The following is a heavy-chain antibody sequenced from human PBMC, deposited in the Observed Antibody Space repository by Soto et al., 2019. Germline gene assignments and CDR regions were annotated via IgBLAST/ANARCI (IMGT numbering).Heavy chain of an antibody. V-gene: IGHV5-10-1*01. CDR1: GYSFSTYW. CDR2: IDPSDSYT. Sequence: PGESLKISCEASGYSFSTYWIGWVRQMPGKGLEWMGRIDPSDSYTSYSPSFQGHVTISADKSISTAYLQWSSLKASDTAMYYCAITLLGYCSGGSCYYHFDYWGQGTLVTVSS. D-gene: IGHD2-15*01. J-gene: IGHJ4*02. CDR3: AITLLGYCSGGSCYYHFDY.